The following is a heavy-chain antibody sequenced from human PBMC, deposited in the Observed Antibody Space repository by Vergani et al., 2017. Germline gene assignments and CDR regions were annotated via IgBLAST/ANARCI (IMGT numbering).Heavy chain of an antibody. CDR1: GGSISSGDHC. CDR3: AKAGGGYCSGGTCYPEY. Sequence: QVQLQESGPGVVKPSQTLSLTCAVSGGSISSGDHCWTWIRQRPGKGLEWIGYIFYSGTTYDNPSLRSRLTISVDTSQNQFSLKLRSVTAAYTAVYYCAKAGGGYCSGGTCYPEYGGQGTLVIVSS. D-gene: IGHD2-15*01. V-gene: IGHV4-31*11. CDR2: IFYSGTT. J-gene: IGHJ4*02.